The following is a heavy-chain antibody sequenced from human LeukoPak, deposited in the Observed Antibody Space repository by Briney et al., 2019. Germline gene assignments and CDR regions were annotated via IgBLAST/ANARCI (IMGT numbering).Heavy chain of an antibody. D-gene: IGHD5-12*01. CDR3: ARDSGYSGYSDY. CDR2: ISSSSSYT. Sequence: GGSLRLSCAASGFTLDDYAMNWVRQAPGKGLEWVSYISSSSSYTDYADSVKGRFTISRDNAKNSLNLQMNSLRAEDTAVYYCARDSGYSGYSDYWGQGTLVTVSS. CDR1: GFTLDDYA. V-gene: IGHV3-11*05. J-gene: IGHJ4*02.